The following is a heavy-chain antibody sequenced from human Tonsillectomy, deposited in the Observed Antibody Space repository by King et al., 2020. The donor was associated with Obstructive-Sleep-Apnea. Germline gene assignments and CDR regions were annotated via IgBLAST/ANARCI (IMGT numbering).Heavy chain of an antibody. CDR2: IYYSGST. Sequence: QVQLQESGPGLVKPSETLSLTCTVSGGSISSSSYYWGWIRQPPGKGLEWIGSIYYSGSTYYNPSLKSRVTISVDTSKNQFSLKLSSVTAADTAIYYCARVQISGSNHIDYWGQGTLVTVSS. J-gene: IGHJ4*02. CDR3: ARVQISGSNHIDY. D-gene: IGHD1-26*01. CDR1: GGSISSSSYY. V-gene: IGHV4-39*07.